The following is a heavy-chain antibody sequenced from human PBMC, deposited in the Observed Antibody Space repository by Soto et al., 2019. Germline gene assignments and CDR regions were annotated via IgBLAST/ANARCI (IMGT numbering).Heavy chain of an antibody. D-gene: IGHD4-17*01. CDR3: ARDAPHYGGNSGNWFDP. V-gene: IGHV4-31*03. CDR1: GGSISSGGYY. Sequence: PSETLSLTCTVSGGSISSGGYYWSWIRQHPGKGLEWIGSIYYSGSTYYNPSLESRVTMSLGTSKNQFSLKLSSVTAADTAVYYCARDAPHYGGNSGNWFDPWGQGTLVTVSS. J-gene: IGHJ5*02. CDR2: IYYSGST.